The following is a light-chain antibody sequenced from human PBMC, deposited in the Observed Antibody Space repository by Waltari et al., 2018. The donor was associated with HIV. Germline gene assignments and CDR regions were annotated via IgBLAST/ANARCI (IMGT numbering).Light chain of an antibody. V-gene: IGKV3-15*01. CDR1: QSVGSN. Sequence: EVVMTQSPVTLSMSPGERATLSCRASQSVGSNLAWYQQKFGQAPRLLMYGASSRATGIPDRFSGSGSGTDFTLTISSLQSEDFALYYCQQYNNWPPITFGQGTRLEIK. CDR3: QQYNNWPPIT. CDR2: GAS. J-gene: IGKJ5*01.